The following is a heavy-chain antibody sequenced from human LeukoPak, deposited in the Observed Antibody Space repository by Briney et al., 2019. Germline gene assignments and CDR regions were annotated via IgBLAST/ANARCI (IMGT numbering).Heavy chain of an antibody. V-gene: IGHV4-39*07. Sequence: SETLSLTCTVSGGSISSSSYYWGWIRQPPGKGLEWIGSIYYSGSTYYNPSLKSRVTISIDTSKNQFSLKMSSVTAADTAVYYCARRTYSSQLDYWGQGTLVTVSS. CDR2: IYYSGST. CDR1: GGSISSSSYY. J-gene: IGHJ4*02. CDR3: ARRTYSSQLDY. D-gene: IGHD6-13*01.